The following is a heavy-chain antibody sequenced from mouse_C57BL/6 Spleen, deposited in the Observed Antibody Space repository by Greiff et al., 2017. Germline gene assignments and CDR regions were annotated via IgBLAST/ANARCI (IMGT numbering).Heavy chain of an antibody. CDR1: GYTFTDYN. D-gene: IGHD2-4*01. CDR3: ARRQVDYLGFAY. Sequence: VQLQQSGPELVKPGASVKIPCQASGYTFTDYNMDWVKQSHGKSLEWIGDINPNNGGTIYNQKFKGKATLTVDKSSSTAYMELRSLTSEDTAVYYCARRQVDYLGFAYWGQGTLVTVSA. CDR2: INPNNGGT. J-gene: IGHJ3*01. V-gene: IGHV1-18*01.